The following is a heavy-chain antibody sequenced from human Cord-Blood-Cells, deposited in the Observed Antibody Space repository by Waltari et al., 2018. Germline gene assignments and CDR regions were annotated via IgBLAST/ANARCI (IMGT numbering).Heavy chain of an antibody. CDR3: ARAALIAAALDY. V-gene: IGHV3-53*01. CDR2: IYSGGST. D-gene: IGHD6-13*01. CDR1: GFTVCSHY. Sequence: EVQLVESGGGLIQPGGALRPSCAASGFTVCSHYLSWVRQAPGRGLEWVSVIYSGGSTYYADSVKGRFTISRDNSKNTLYLQMNSLRAEDTAVYYCARAALIAAALDYWGQGTLVTVSS. J-gene: IGHJ4*02.